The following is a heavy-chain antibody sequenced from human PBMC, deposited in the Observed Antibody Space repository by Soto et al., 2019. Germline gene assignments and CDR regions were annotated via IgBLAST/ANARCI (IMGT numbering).Heavy chain of an antibody. D-gene: IGHD2-15*01. CDR1: GFTFSSYA. V-gene: IGHV3-23*01. CDR2: ISDNGGGT. J-gene: IGHJ4*02. Sequence: EVQLLESGGGLVQPGGSLRLSCAGSGFTFSSYAMSWVRQAPGKGLEWVSAISDNGGGTYYADSVKGRVTISSDNSKSPLYLQMNSLRAEDTAIYYCTKRDCGGGSCPGSVGFDCWGQGTLVTVSS. CDR3: TKRDCGGGSCPGSVGFDC.